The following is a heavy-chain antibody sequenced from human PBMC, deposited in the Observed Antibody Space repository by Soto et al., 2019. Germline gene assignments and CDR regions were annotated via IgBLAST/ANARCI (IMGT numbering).Heavy chain of an antibody. Sequence: SETLSLTCTVSGDSVSSSSYSWGWIRQPPGKGLEWIGSIYYGGSTYNNPSLKSRVTISVDASKNQFSLKLSSVTAADTAVYYCASPPMFYYDSSGARFDHWGQGTLVTVSS. CDR2: IYYGGST. J-gene: IGHJ5*02. CDR3: ASPPMFYYDSSGARFDH. CDR1: GDSVSSSSYS. V-gene: IGHV4-39*01. D-gene: IGHD3-22*01.